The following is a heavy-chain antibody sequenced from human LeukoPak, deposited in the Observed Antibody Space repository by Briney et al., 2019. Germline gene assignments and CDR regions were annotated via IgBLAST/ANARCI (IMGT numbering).Heavy chain of an antibody. CDR2: IYDSGST. D-gene: IGHD3-10*01. CDR3: AVGSAYYFDY. V-gene: IGHV4-39*01. CDR1: GVSIRSSYYY. J-gene: IGHJ4*02. Sequence: SETLSLTCTVSGVSIRSSYYYWGWMRQPPGKGLEWIGSIYDSGSTYYNPSLKSRVTISVDTSKNQFSLKLSSVTAADTAVYYCAVGSAYYFDYWGQGTLVTVSS.